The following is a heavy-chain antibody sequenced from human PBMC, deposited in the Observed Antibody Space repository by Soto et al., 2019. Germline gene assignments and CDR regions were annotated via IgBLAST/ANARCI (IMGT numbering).Heavy chain of an antibody. CDR1: GGSISSYH. D-gene: IGHD2-15*01. CDR3: ARHTPAISISDH. V-gene: IGHV4-59*08. Sequence: SETLSLTCTVSGGSISSYHCSWIPQPPGKGLEWIGNIYYSGSTNYNPSLKSRVTISVGTSKKQFSLKLSSVTAADTAVYYCARHTPAISISDHWGQGTLVTVSS. CDR2: IYYSGST. J-gene: IGHJ4*02.